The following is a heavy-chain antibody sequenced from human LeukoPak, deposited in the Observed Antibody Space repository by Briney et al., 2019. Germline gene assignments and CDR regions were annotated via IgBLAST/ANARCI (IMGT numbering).Heavy chain of an antibody. V-gene: IGHV3-11*01. Sequence: GGSLRLSCAASGFTFSDNYMSWIRQAPGKGLEWVSSISPSGSTIYYADSVKGRFTISRDNAKSSLYVEMNILRVDDTAVYYCARDFGGSGSYYLSWGQGTLVTVSS. CDR1: GFTFSDNY. CDR3: ARDFGGSGSYYLS. D-gene: IGHD3-10*01. CDR2: ISPSGSTI. J-gene: IGHJ1*01.